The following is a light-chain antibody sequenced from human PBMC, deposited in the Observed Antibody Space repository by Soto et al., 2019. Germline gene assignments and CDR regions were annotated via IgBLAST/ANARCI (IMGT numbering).Light chain of an antibody. J-gene: IGKJ5*01. CDR3: QQYYTTPAIT. CDR1: QSLLDNSNNKNY. CDR2: WAS. Sequence: DIGMTESPASLAVSLGERATIDCKSSQSLLDNSNNKNYFAWYQQKPGQSPKVLIYWASTRESGVPDRFSGSGAGTDFTLTISSLQAEDVAVYYCQQYYTTPAITFGQGTRLEIK. V-gene: IGKV4-1*01.